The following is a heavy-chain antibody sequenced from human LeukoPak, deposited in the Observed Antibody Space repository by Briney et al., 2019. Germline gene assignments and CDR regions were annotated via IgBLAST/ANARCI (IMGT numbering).Heavy chain of an antibody. Sequence: GGSLRLSCAASGFSFGGYAMTWVRQAPGKGLEWVSSITYNGAATYYLDSVKARFTTSRDNSRSTLYLQMDSLTAEDTALYYCAKDGLYFDGSTHIYYFDSWGQGTLVAVSS. D-gene: IGHD3-9*01. V-gene: IGHV3-23*01. CDR1: GFSFGGYA. CDR2: ITYNGAAT. CDR3: AKDGLYFDGSTHIYYFDS. J-gene: IGHJ4*02.